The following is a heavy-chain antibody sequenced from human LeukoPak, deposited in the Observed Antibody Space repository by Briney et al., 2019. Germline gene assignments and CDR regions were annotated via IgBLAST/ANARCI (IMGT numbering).Heavy chain of an antibody. Sequence: PSETLFLTCTVSGGSISSYYWSWIRQPPGKGLEWIGYIYYSGSTNYNPSLKSRVTISVDTSKNQFSLKLSSVTAADTAVYYCARHALDFWSGYYFDYWGQGTLVTVSS. V-gene: IGHV4-59*08. J-gene: IGHJ4*02. CDR2: IYYSGST. CDR1: GGSISSYY. D-gene: IGHD3-3*01. CDR3: ARHALDFWSGYYFDY.